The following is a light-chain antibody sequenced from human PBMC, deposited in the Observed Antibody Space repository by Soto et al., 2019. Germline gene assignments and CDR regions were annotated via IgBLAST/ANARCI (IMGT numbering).Light chain of an antibody. CDR3: SSYTTSSTRV. J-gene: IGLJ2*01. Sequence: QSALTQPASVSGSPGQSITSCCPGASSDVGGYNYVSWYQQHPGKAPKLMIYDVSNRPSGVSNRFSGSKSGNTASLTISGLQAEDEADYYCSSYTTSSTRVFGGGTKVTVL. CDR2: DVS. V-gene: IGLV2-14*01. CDR1: SSDVGGYNY.